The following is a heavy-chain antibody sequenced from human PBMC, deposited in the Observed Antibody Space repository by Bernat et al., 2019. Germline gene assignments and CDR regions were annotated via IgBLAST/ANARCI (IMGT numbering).Heavy chain of an antibody. J-gene: IGHJ6*02. Sequence: VQLVESGGGVVQPGRSLRLSCVASGFTFSDYSLHWVRQAPGKGLEWVAVVPYDGRNKYYADSVQARFIISRDDSENTLYLQMDSLKSEDTAVYYCVRDGAALYYYHGMDVWGRGTTVTVSS. V-gene: IGHV3-30*04. CDR1: GFTFSDYS. CDR3: VRDGAALYYYHGMDV. CDR2: VPYDGRNK. D-gene: IGHD6-25*01.